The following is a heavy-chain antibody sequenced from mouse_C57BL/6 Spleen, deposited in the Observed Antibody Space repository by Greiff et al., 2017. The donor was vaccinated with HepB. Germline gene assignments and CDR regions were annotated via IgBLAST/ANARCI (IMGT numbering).Heavy chain of an antibody. CDR1: GYTFTSYW. D-gene: IGHD4-1*01. Sequence: VQLQQPGAELVMPGASVKLSCKASGYTFTSYWMHWVKQRPGQGLEWIGEIDPSDSYTNYNQKFKGKSTLTVDKSSSTAYMQLSSLTSEDSAVYYCARWDSWFAYWGQGTLVTVSA. V-gene: IGHV1-69*01. J-gene: IGHJ3*01. CDR2: IDPSDSYT. CDR3: ARWDSWFAY.